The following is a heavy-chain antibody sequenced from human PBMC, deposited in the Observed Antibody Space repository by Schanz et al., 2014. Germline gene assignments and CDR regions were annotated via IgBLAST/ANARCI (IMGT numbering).Heavy chain of an antibody. CDR1: GITFSDYA. Sequence: EVQLLESGGGLVQPGGSLRLSCAASGITFSDYAMTWVRQAPGKGLEWVSNISPTGSSTYYADSVKGRFTISRDNSRNTLFLQMKRLRVEDTAVYFCAKDPYDVLTGYQYYFDYWGPGRLXTVSS. J-gene: IGHJ4*02. CDR3: AKDPYDVLTGYQYYFDY. CDR2: ISPTGSST. V-gene: IGHV3-23*01. D-gene: IGHD3-9*01.